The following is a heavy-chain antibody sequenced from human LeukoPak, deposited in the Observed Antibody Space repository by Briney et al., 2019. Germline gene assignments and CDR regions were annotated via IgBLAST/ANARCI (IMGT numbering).Heavy chain of an antibody. D-gene: IGHD1-26*01. J-gene: IGHJ4*02. Sequence: GASLRLSCAASGFTFTTSVMTWVRQAPGKGLEWVSAISESDGSTFYADSVKGRFTVSRDNSQNTLYLEMNSLTAEDTAVYFCAKRSPTYYFDYWGQGILGTVSS. CDR1: GFTFTTSV. V-gene: IGHV3-23*01. CDR3: AKRSPTYYFDY. CDR2: ISESDGST.